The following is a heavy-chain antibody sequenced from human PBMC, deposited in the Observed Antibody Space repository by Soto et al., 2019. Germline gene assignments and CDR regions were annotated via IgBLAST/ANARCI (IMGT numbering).Heavy chain of an antibody. J-gene: IGHJ6*02. CDR1: GFTFSSYD. Sequence: GGSLRLSCAASGFTFSSYDMHWVRQATGKGLEWVSAIGTAGDTYYPGSVKGRFTISRENAKNSLYLQMNSLRAEDTAVYYCARVSNDPKYYYYYYGMDVWGQGTTVTVSS. CDR3: ARVSNDPKYYYYYYGMDV. CDR2: IGTAGDT. V-gene: IGHV3-13*01.